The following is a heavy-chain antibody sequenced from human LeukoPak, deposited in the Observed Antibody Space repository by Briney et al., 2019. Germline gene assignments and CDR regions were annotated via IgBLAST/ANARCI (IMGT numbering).Heavy chain of an antibody. J-gene: IGHJ4*02. CDR2: INSGGTTT. V-gene: IGHV3-74*01. Sequence: GGSLRLSCAASGFTLSSYWMHWVRQAPGKGLVWVSRINSGGTTTDYADSVKGRLTISRDNAQNTLYLQMNSLRDEDTAVYYCTRGVVGNYGNFDCWGQGTLVTVSS. D-gene: IGHD1-26*01. CDR1: GFTLSSYW. CDR3: TRGVVGNYGNFDC.